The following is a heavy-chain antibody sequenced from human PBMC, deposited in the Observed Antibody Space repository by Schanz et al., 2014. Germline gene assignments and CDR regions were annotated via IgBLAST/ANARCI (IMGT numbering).Heavy chain of an antibody. CDR3: ARDVGKDLCNFAFDA. D-gene: IGHD2-15*01. V-gene: IGHV3-53*01. CDR2: MNINSGTT. CDR1: GFTVNTYY. Sequence: EVQLVESGGGLVQPGGSLRLSCAVSGFTVNTYYMNWVRQAPGKGLEWISSMNINSGTTQYADSVKGRFIISRDTSKNTLLLQMNRLTAEDTVVYCCARDVGKDLCNFAFDAWGQGTLVTVSS. J-gene: IGHJ3*01.